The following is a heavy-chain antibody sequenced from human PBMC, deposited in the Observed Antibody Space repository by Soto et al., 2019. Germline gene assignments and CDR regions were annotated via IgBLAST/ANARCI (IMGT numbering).Heavy chain of an antibody. CDR3: GTGKCSSTSCYGPHDAFDI. CDR1: GYTLTELS. D-gene: IGHD2-2*01. V-gene: IGHV1-24*01. J-gene: IGHJ3*02. Sequence: ASVKVSCKASGYTLTELSMHWVRQAPGKGLEWMGGFDPEDGETIYAQKFQGRVTMTEDTSTDTAYMELSSLKSEDAAEYYCGTGKCSSTSCYGPHDAFDIWGQGTMVTVSS. CDR2: FDPEDGET.